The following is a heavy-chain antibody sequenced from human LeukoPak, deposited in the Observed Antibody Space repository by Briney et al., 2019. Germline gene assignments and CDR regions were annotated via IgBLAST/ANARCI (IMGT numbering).Heavy chain of an antibody. CDR1: GYTFTSYG. Sequence: ASVKVSCKTSGYTFTSYGMHWVRQAPGQSLEWMGWINGDNGNTKYSEKFQGRVTTIRDTSASTGYMELSSLRSEDAAVYYCARVPLHDDSGHYYPHWGQGTLVIVSS. V-gene: IGHV1-3*01. CDR3: ARVPLHDDSGHYYPH. CDR2: INGDNGNT. D-gene: IGHD3-22*01. J-gene: IGHJ1*01.